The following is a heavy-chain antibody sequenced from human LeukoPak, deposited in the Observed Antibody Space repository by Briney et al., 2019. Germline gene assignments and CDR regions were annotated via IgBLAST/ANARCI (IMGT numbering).Heavy chain of an antibody. J-gene: IGHJ6*02. CDR1: GYSFTSYW. D-gene: IGHD3-10*01. Sequence: GESLRISCKGSGYSFTSYWITWVRQMPGKGLEWMGRIDPSDSYTNYSPSFQGHVTISADKSISTAYLQWSSLKASDTAMYYCARPSTPIRGFAPYGMDVWGQGTTVTVSS. CDR3: ARPSTPIRGFAPYGMDV. V-gene: IGHV5-10-1*01. CDR2: IDPSDSYT.